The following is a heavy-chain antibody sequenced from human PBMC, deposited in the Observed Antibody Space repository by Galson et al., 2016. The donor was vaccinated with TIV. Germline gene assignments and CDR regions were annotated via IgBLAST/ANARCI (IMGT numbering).Heavy chain of an antibody. J-gene: IGHJ4*02. CDR3: SRVDDAGSGTAFDS. D-gene: IGHD3-10*01. CDR2: VYYTGNT. CDR1: GGSISSYY. Sequence: LSLTCTVSGGSISSYYWTWIRQPPGKGLEWIGYVYYTGNTNYNPSLKNRGTMSVDPSNNQFSLKLNSVTAADTAVYFLSRVDDAGSGTAFDSWGQGTLVTVSS. V-gene: IGHV4-59*01.